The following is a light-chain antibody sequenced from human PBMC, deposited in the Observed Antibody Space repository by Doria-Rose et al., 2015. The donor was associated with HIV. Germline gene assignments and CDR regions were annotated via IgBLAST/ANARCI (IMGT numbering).Light chain of an antibody. Sequence: TQSPGTLSLSPGVRATLSCRASQSFSSTYLAWYQQKPGQAPSLLIYDGSTRATGIPDRFSASGSGTDFTLTINRLEPEDLALYYCHQYGTSWTFGQGTKVEI. CDR3: HQYGTSWT. CDR2: DGS. CDR1: QSFSSTY. V-gene: IGKV3-20*01. J-gene: IGKJ1*01.